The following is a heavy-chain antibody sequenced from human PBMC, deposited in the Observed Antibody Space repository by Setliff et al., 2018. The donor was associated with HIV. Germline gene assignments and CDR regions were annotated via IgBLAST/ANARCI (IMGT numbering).Heavy chain of an antibody. CDR1: GESVSGYY. J-gene: IGHJ6*03. V-gene: IGHV4-34*01. CDR3: ARDRSNWNYGKNYMDV. CDR2: INHSGST. Sequence: SETLSLTCAVYGESVSGYYWSWIRQPPGKGLEWIGEINHSGSTDYNPSLKSRVTISVDTSKSQFSLKLTSVTAADTAVYYCARDRSNWNYGKNYMDVWGKGTTVTVSS. D-gene: IGHD1-7*01.